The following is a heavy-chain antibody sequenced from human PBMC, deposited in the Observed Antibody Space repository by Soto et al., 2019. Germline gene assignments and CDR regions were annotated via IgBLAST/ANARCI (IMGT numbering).Heavy chain of an antibody. D-gene: IGHD2-15*01. V-gene: IGHV3-33*01. J-gene: IGHJ3*02. CDR2: IWYDGSNK. CDR3: ARDQGYCSGGSCYPEAFDI. Sequence: PGGSLRLSCAASGFTFSSYGMHWVRQAPGKGLEWVAVIWYDGSNKYYADSVKGRFTISRDNSKNTLYLQMNSLRAEDTAVYYCARDQGYCSGGSCYPEAFDIWGQGTMVTVSS. CDR1: GFTFSSYG.